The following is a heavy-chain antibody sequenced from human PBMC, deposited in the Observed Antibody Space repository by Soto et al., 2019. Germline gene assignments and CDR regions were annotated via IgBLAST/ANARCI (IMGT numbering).Heavy chain of an antibody. CDR3: ASFEDCGGRTCYKSFDH. CDR1: GFTFSRYS. V-gene: IGHV3-21*01. CDR2: ISSRSSPI. Sequence: PGGSLRLSCAASGFTFSRYSMNWVRQAPGKGLEWVSSISSRSSPIFYADSVRGRFTISRDNAKNSLYLQMNSLRAEDTAVYYCASFEDCGGRTCYKSFDHWGQGTLVTVFS. D-gene: IGHD2-15*01. J-gene: IGHJ4*02.